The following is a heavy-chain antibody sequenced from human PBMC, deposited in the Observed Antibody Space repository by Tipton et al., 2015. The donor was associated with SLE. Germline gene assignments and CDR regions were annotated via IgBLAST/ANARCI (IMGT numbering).Heavy chain of an antibody. V-gene: IGHV4-59*11. CDR2: IYYNGST. D-gene: IGHD1-1*01. CDR3: ARDLEAFDI. CDR1: GGPIIIHY. J-gene: IGHJ3*02. Sequence: LRLSCTVSGGPIIIHYWSWIRPPPGKGLEWIGYIYYNGSTNYNPPLKSRGTISVDTSKNQFSLKLSSVNAADTAVYYCARDLEAFDIWGQGTMGTVSS.